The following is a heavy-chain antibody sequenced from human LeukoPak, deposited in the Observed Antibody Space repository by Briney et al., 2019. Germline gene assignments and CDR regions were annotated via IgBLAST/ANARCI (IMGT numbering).Heavy chain of an antibody. D-gene: IGHD3-22*01. CDR2: INPNTGDT. V-gene: IGHV1-2*02. CDR1: GYTFIDYY. CDR3: ARGAPYYYDSSGYLRY. Sequence: ASVKVSCKASGYTFIDYYIHWVRQAPGQGLEWMGWINPNTGDTNYAQKFQGRVTMTRDTSITTAYMELTRLTSDDTAVYYCARGAPYYYDSSGYLRYWGQGTLVTVSS. J-gene: IGHJ4*02.